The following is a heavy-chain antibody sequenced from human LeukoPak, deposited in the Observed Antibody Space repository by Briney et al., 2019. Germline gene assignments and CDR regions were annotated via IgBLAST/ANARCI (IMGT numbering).Heavy chain of an antibody. V-gene: IGHV4-34*01. CDR3: ARVSVRRQWQMGDY. J-gene: IGHJ4*02. D-gene: IGHD6-19*01. CDR2: INHSGST. CDR1: GGSFGGYY. Sequence: SETLSLTCAVYGGSFGGYYWSWIRQPPGKGLEWIGEINHSGSTNYNPSLKSRVTISVDTSKNQFSLKLSSVTAADTAVYYCARVSVRRQWQMGDYWGQGTLVTVSS.